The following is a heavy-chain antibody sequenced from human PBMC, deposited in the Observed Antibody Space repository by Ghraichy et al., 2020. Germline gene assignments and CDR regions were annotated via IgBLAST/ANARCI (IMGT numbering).Heavy chain of an antibody. CDR3: ARDFRLTTVTSYSFWYFDL. CDR2: ISSSTGYT. J-gene: IGHJ2*01. D-gene: IGHD4-17*01. V-gene: IGHV3-11*06. Sequence: GGPLRLSCAASGFTFSDYYMSWVRQAPGKGLEWVSYISSSTGYTNYAVSVKGRFTISRDNAKNSLYLQMNSLRAEDTAVYYCARDFRLTTVTSYSFWYFDLWGRGTLVTVSS. CDR1: GFTFSDYY.